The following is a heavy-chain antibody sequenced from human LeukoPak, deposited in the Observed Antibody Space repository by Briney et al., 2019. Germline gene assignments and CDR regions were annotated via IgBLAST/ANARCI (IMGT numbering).Heavy chain of an antibody. J-gene: IGHJ4*02. CDR1: GLTFSNYW. CDR2: IKQDGSEK. CDR3: ARDGFGTGSN. V-gene: IGHV3-7*03. D-gene: IGHD3-16*01. Sequence: GSLRLSCAASGLTFSNYWMDWVRQAPGKGLEWVANIKQDGSEKNYVDSVKGRFIISRGNAKNSLYLQMNTLRADDTAVYYCARDGFGTGSNWGQGTLVTVSS.